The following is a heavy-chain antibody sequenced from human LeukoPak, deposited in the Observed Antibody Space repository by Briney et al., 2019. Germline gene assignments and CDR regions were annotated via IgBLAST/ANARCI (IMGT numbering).Heavy chain of an antibody. J-gene: IGHJ5*02. CDR3: AREPRIAVAGVGWFDP. Sequence: SETLSLTCTVSGGSISSYYWSWIRQPAGKGLEWIGRIYTSGSTNYNPSLKSRVTMSVDTSKNQFSLKLSSVTAADTAVCYCAREPRIAVAGVGWFDPWGQGTLVTVSS. V-gene: IGHV4-4*07. CDR1: GGSISSYY. D-gene: IGHD6-19*01. CDR2: IYTSGST.